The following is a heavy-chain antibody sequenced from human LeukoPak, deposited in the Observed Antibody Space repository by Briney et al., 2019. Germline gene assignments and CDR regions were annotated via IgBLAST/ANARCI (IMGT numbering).Heavy chain of an antibody. D-gene: IGHD3-10*01. CDR1: GGSISSHY. CDR3: ASSVAGFRYYYYYMDV. Sequence: SETLSLTCTGSGGSISSHYWSWIRQPPGKGLEWIGYIYYSGSTNYNPSLKSRVTISVDTSKNQFSLKLSSVTAADTAVYYCASSVAGFRYYYYYMDVWGKGTTVTVSS. V-gene: IGHV4-59*11. J-gene: IGHJ6*03. CDR2: IYYSGST.